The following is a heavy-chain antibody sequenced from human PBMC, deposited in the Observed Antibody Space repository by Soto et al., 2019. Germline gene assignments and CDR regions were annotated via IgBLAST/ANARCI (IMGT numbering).Heavy chain of an antibody. CDR2: IYYSGST. D-gene: IGHD2-15*01. CDR1: GGSISSGGYY. Sequence: SETLSLTCTVSGGSISSGGYYWSWIRQHPGKGLEWIGYIYYSGSTYYNPSLKSRVTISVDTSKSQFSLKLSSVTAADTAVYYCARELVGYCSGGSCPNWFDPWGQGTLVTVSS. CDR3: ARELVGYCSGGSCPNWFDP. V-gene: IGHV4-31*03. J-gene: IGHJ5*02.